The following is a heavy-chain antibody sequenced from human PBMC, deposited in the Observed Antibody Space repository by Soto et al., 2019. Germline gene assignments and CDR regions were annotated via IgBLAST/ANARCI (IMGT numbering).Heavy chain of an antibody. J-gene: IGHJ6*02. CDR1: GYTFTSYY. CDR3: ARAVIVVVPAANQGGMDV. CDR2: INPSGGST. D-gene: IGHD2-2*01. V-gene: IGHV1-46*01. Sequence: ASVKVSCKASGYTFTSYYMHWVRQAPGQGLEWMGIINPSGGSTSYAQKFQGRVTMTRDTSTSTVYMELSSLRSEDTAVYYCARAVIVVVPAANQGGMDVWGQGTKVTVYS.